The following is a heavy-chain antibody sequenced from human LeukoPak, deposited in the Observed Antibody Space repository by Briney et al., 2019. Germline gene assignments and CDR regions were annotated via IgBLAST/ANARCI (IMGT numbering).Heavy chain of an antibody. CDR3: ARARSTGYYVADY. D-gene: IGHD3-9*01. Sequence: GGSLRLSCTASEFTFSNYAMSWVRQAPGKGLEWVSGISGRGGSTYYADSVKGRFTISRDNSKNTLFLQMNSLRAEDTALYYCARARSTGYYVADYWGQGTLVTVSS. J-gene: IGHJ4*02. CDR1: EFTFSNYA. CDR2: ISGRGGST. V-gene: IGHV3-23*01.